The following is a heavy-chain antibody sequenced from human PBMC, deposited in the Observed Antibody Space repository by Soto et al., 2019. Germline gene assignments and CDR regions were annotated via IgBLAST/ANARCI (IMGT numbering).Heavy chain of an antibody. CDR1: GGTFSSYA. J-gene: IGHJ6*02. Sequence: QVQLVQSGAEVKKPGSSVKVSCKASGGTFSSYAISWVRQAPGQGLEWMGGINPTFGTANYAQKFQGRVTITEDESTSTGNMELSSLRSEDRAVYYCARPVPAAGYYYGMDVWGQGTTVTVSS. CDR3: ARPVPAAGYYYGMDV. CDR2: INPTFGTA. D-gene: IGHD2-2*01. V-gene: IGHV1-69*12.